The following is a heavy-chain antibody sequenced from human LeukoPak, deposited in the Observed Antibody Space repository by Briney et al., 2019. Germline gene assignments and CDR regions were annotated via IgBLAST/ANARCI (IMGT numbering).Heavy chain of an antibody. V-gene: IGHV4-4*07. Sequence: SETLSLTCTVSGDSLSTYYWSWIRQPAGKGLEWIGRIYSSGSTNYNPSLKSRVTMSVDTSENQFSLRLSSVTAADTAVYYCARCSGNGYDYSWLDPWGQGTLVTVSS. CDR1: GDSLSTYY. CDR3: ARCSGNGYDYSWLDP. D-gene: IGHD5-12*01. J-gene: IGHJ5*02. CDR2: IYSSGST.